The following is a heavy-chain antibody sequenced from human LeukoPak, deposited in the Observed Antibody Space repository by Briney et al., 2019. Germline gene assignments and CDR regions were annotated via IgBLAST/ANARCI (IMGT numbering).Heavy chain of an antibody. CDR3: AKGLLGYCSTSTCYPFDY. Sequence: GRSLRLSCAASGLSFSSYGMHWVRQAPGKGLEWVAVISYDGTNKYYADSVKGRYTISRDNSKNTLYLQMNSLRTEDTAVYYCAKGLLGYCSTSTCYPFDYWGQGTLVTVYS. CDR2: ISYDGTNK. CDR1: GLSFSSYG. D-gene: IGHD2-2*01. J-gene: IGHJ4*02. V-gene: IGHV3-30*18.